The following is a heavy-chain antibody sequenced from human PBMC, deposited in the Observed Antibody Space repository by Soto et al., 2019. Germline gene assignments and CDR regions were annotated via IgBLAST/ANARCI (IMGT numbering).Heavy chain of an antibody. D-gene: IGHD4-17*01. Sequence: QVQLVQSGAEVKKPGASVKVSCKASGYTFTSYYMHWVRQAPGQGLEWMGIINPSGGSTSYAQKFQGRVTMTRDTSTRTVYMELSSLRSEDTAVYYCARDSDDYPPFDAFDIWGQGTMVTVSS. CDR3: ARDSDDYPPFDAFDI. V-gene: IGHV1-46*01. CDR2: INPSGGST. J-gene: IGHJ3*02. CDR1: GYTFTSYY.